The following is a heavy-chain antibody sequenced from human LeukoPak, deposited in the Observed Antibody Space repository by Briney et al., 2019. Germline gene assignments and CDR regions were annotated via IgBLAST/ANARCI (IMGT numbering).Heavy chain of an antibody. CDR3: ARVWIAAAGIWFDP. D-gene: IGHD6-13*01. V-gene: IGHV4-4*07. CDR1: GGSISSYY. CDR2: IYTSGST. J-gene: IGHJ5*02. Sequence: SETLSLTCTVSGGSISSYYWSWIRQPAGKGLEWIGRIYTSGSTNYNPSLKSRVTISVDTSKNQFSLKLSSVTAADTAVYYCARVWIAAAGIWFDPWGQGTLVTVSS.